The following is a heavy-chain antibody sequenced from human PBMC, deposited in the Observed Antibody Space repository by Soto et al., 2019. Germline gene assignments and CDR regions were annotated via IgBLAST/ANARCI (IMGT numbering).Heavy chain of an antibody. CDR2: IYWDDDK. V-gene: IGHV2-5*02. CDR3: AHSGYYDSSGYYYVNNWFDP. CDR1: GFSLTTEVG. Sequence: SGPTLVNPTQTLTLTCTFSGFSLTTEVGVGWIRQPPGKALEWLSLIYWDDDKRYSPSLKTRLTIAKDTSKNQVVLTMTNMDPVDTATYYCAHSGYYDSSGYYYVNNWFDPWGQGTLVTVSS. J-gene: IGHJ5*02. D-gene: IGHD3-22*01.